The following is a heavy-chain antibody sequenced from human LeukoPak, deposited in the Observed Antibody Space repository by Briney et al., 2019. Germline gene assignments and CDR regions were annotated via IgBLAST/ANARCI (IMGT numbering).Heavy chain of an antibody. CDR1: GFTFSSYA. Sequence: GSLRLSCAASGFTFSSYAMGWVRQAPGKGLEWVSVISGSGGSTYYADSVKGRFTISRDNSKNTLYLQMNSLRAEDTAVYYCAKNSGSYPPVDYWGQGTLVTVSS. CDR2: ISGSGGST. V-gene: IGHV3-23*01. CDR3: AKNSGSYPPVDY. J-gene: IGHJ4*02. D-gene: IGHD1-26*01.